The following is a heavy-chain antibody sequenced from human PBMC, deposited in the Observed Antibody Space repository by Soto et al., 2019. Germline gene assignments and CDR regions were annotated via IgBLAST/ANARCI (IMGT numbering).Heavy chain of an antibody. V-gene: IGHV3-7*05. CDR3: ARGRSGYYFDY. J-gene: IGHJ4*02. Sequence: PGGSLRLSCAASGFTFNELWMSWVRQTPGKGLKWVATIKEDGSEKYYVDSVKGRFTISRDNAGNSLYLQMNSLRAEDTAVYYCARGRSGYYFDYWGQGTLVTVSS. D-gene: IGHD3-3*01. CDR1: GFTFNELW. CDR2: IKEDGSEK.